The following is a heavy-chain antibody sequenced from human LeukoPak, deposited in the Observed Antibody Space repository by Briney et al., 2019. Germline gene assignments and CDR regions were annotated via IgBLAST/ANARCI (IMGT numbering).Heavy chain of an antibody. CDR2: ISWNSGSI. CDR1: GFTFDDYA. J-gene: IGHJ5*02. Sequence: GGSLRLSCAASGFTFDDYAMHWVRQAPGKGLEWVSGISWNSGSIGYADSVKGRFTISRDNSKNTLYLQMNSLRAEDTAVYYCARLLGYCSSTSCSNWFDPWGQGTLVTVSS. V-gene: IGHV3-9*01. D-gene: IGHD2-2*01. CDR3: ARLLGYCSSTSCSNWFDP.